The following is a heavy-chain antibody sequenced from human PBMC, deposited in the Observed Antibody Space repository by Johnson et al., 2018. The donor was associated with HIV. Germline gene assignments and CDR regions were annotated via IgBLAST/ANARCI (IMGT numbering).Heavy chain of an antibody. CDR2: INGNGGST. V-gene: IGHV3-20*04. CDR3: ARGFDYGDPDAFDI. J-gene: IGHJ3*02. Sequence: VQLVESGGGLIQPGGSLRLSCVISGFSVSNNYMSWVRQAPGKGLEWVSSINGNGGSTGYADSVKGRFTISRDNAKNSLYLQMNSLSAEDTALYYCARGFDYGDPDAFDIWGQGTMVTVSS. CDR1: GFSVSNNY. D-gene: IGHD4-17*01.